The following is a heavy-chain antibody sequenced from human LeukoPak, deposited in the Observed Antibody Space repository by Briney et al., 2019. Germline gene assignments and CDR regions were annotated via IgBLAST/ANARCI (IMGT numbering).Heavy chain of an antibody. CDR2: ISSSGSTV. V-gene: IGHV3-11*01. CDR3: ARDMGSGYYFAKDY. J-gene: IGHJ4*02. D-gene: IGHD3-22*01. Sequence: GGSLRLSCAASGFTFSDYYMSWIRQAPGKGLEWVSYISSSGSTVHYADSVKGRFTISRDNAKNFLHLQMNSLRAEDTALYYCARDMGSGYYFAKDYWGQGTLVTVSS. CDR1: GFTFSDYY.